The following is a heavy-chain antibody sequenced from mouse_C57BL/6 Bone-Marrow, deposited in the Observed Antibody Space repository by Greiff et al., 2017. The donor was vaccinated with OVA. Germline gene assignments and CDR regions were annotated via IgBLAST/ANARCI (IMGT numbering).Heavy chain of an antibody. V-gene: IGHV5-4*01. CDR2: ISDGGSYT. CDR3: AREAVVLRPWFAY. Sequence: EVHLVESGGGLVKPGGSLKLSCAASGFTFSSYAMSWVRQTPEKRLEWVATISDGGSYTYYPDNVKGRFTISRDNAKNNLYLQMSHLKSEDTAMYYCAREAVVLRPWFAYWGQGTLVTVSA. D-gene: IGHD2-12*01. J-gene: IGHJ3*01. CDR1: GFTFSSYA.